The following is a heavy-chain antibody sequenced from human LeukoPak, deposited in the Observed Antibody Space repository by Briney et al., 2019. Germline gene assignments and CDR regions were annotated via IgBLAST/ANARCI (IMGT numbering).Heavy chain of an antibody. CDR1: GYTFTSYY. D-gene: IGHD2-2*02. CDR2: INPNSGGT. CDR3: ARERYCSSTSCYKNYYYGMDV. Sequence: ASVKVSCKASGYTFTSYYMHWVRQAPGQGLEWMGRINPNSGGTNYAQKFQGRVTMTRDTSISTAYMELSRLRSDDTAVYYCARERYCSSTSCYKNYYYGMDVWGQGTTVTVSS. J-gene: IGHJ6*02. V-gene: IGHV1-2*06.